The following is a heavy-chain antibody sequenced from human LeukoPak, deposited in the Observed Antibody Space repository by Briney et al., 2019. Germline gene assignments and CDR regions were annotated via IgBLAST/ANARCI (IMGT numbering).Heavy chain of an antibody. V-gene: IGHV4-59*01. CDR3: ASSSIAVASASAYYYYYMDV. D-gene: IGHD6-19*01. Sequence: SETLSLTCTVSSGSISSYYWSWIRQPPGKGLEWIGDIYYSGSTNYNPSLKSRVAISLDTSKNQFSLKLSSVTAADTAVYYCASSSIAVASASAYYYYYMDVWGKGTTVTVSS. CDR2: IYYSGST. CDR1: SGSISSYY. J-gene: IGHJ6*03.